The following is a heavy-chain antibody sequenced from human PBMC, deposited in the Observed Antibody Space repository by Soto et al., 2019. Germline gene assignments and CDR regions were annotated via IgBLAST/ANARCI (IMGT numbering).Heavy chain of an antibody. J-gene: IGHJ6*02. CDR3: ARALLWFGELPYDRGYFYYGMDV. V-gene: IGHV4-61*01. CDR2: IYYSGST. D-gene: IGHD3-10*01. CDR1: GGSVSSGSYY. Sequence: SSETLSLTCTVSGGSVSSGSYYWSWIRQSPGKGLEWIGYIYYSGSTNYNPSLKSRVTISVDTSKNQFSLKLSSVTAADTAVYYCARALLWFGELPYDRGYFYYGMDVWGQGTTVTVSS.